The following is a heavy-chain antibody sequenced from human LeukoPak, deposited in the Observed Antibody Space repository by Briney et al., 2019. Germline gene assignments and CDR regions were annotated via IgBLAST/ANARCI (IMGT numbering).Heavy chain of an antibody. V-gene: IGHV3-23*01. Sequence: TGGSLRFSCAASGFTFSSYAMSWVRQAPGKGLEWVSTISSSGASTWYADSVKGRFTISRDNSKNTLYLQMNSLRAEDTAVYYCAKVPNSGWIFDYWGQGTLVTVSS. CDR2: ISSSGAST. CDR3: AKVPNSGWIFDY. CDR1: GFTFSSYA. J-gene: IGHJ4*02. D-gene: IGHD6-19*01.